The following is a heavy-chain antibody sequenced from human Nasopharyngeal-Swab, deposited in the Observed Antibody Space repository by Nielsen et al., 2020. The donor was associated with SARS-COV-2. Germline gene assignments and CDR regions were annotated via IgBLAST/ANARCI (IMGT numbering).Heavy chain of an antibody. CDR3: ARSGYSYGLPVGYFGH. V-gene: IGHV4-59*01. J-gene: IGHJ4*02. Sequence: SETLSLTCTVSGGSISSYYWSWIRQPPGKGLEWIGSIFYRGNTNYNPSLKSRVSISVDTSKNQFSLKLSSVTAADTAVYYCARSGYSYGLPVGYFGHWGQGTLVTVSS. D-gene: IGHD5-18*01. CDR1: GGSISSYY. CDR2: IFYRGNT.